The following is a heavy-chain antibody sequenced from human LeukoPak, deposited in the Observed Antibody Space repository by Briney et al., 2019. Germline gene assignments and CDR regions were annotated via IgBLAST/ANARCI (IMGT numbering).Heavy chain of an antibody. J-gene: IGHJ5*02. V-gene: IGHV1-46*01. CDR3: ARVGGSYYRWFDP. Sequence: ASVKVSCKASGYSFTSYFIHWVRQAPGQGLEWMGIINPRVGDTTYAQKFQGRVTMTRDTSTSTVYMELSSLRSGDTAVYYCARVGGSYYRWFDPWGQGTLVTVSS. CDR1: GYSFTSYF. D-gene: IGHD1-26*01. CDR2: INPRVGDT.